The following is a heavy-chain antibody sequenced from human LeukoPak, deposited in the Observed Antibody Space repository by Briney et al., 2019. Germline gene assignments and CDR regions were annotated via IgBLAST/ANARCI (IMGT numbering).Heavy chain of an antibody. J-gene: IGHJ1*01. CDR1: GVSFGSYG. CDR2: IRYGGSHQ. CDR3: ARDSGTWFYLQD. D-gene: IGHD2/OR15-2a*01. V-gene: IGHV3-33*01. Sequence: GRSLRLSCAASGVSFGSYGMHWGRHAPGEGLGWVAFIRYGGSHQFYADSVRGRFTISRDNPKNTLYLQMNSLRGEDTAVYFCARDSGTWFYLQDWGQGTLVTVSS.